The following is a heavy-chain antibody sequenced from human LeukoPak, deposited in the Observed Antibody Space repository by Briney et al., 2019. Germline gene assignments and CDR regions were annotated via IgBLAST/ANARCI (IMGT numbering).Heavy chain of an antibody. CDR3: ARRCGYSYVDY. CDR1: GGSFSGYY. Sequence: PSETLSLTCAVSGGSFSGYYWSWIRQPPGKGLEWIGEINHSGSTNYNPSLKSRVTISVDTSKNQFSLKLSSVTAADTAVYYCARRCGYSYVDYWGQGTLVTVSS. D-gene: IGHD5-18*01. J-gene: IGHJ4*02. CDR2: INHSGST. V-gene: IGHV4-34*01.